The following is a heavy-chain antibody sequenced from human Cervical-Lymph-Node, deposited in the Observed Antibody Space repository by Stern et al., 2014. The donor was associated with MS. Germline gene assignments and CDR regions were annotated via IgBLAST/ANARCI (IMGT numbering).Heavy chain of an antibody. V-gene: IGHV3-74*01. Sequence: DVQLVESGGDLVQPGGSLRLSCVASGFIFTNEWMHWVRRAPGEGLVWVASVNIDGSGTFYADSVKGRFTISRDNTKNTVYLQMNSLIAEDTAIYYCAKDILWIWGQGSLVTVSS. CDR1: GFIFTNEW. CDR2: VNIDGSGT. CDR3: AKDILWI. D-gene: IGHD5-12*01. J-gene: IGHJ4*02.